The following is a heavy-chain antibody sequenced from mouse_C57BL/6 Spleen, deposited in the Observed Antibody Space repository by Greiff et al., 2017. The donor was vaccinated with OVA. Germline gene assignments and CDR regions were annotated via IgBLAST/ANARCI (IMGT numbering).Heavy chain of an antibody. CDR3: ARGGNIYYDYDGYAMDY. CDR1: GFTFSDYY. J-gene: IGHJ4*01. CDR2: INYDGSST. V-gene: IGHV5-16*01. Sequence: DVKLVESEGGLVQPGSSMKLSCTASGFTFSDYYMAWVRQVPEKGLEWVANINYDGSSTYYLDSLKSRFIISRDNAKNILYLQMSSLKSEDTATYYCARGGNIYYDYDGYAMDYWGQGTSVTVSS. D-gene: IGHD2-4*01.